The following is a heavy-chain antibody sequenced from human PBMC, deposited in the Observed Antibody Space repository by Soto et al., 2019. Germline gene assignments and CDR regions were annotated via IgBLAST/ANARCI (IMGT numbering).Heavy chain of an antibody. CDR2: ISAYNGNT. Sequence: APVKVSFKASCYTFTNFGISWVRQAPGQGLEWMGWISAYNGNTNYAQNFQGRVTMTTDTSTSTAYMELRSLRSDDTAVYYCARGGTPIDDWGQGTLVTVSS. D-gene: IGHD3-16*01. V-gene: IGHV1-18*01. J-gene: IGHJ4*02. CDR1: CYTFTNFG. CDR3: ARGGTPIDD.